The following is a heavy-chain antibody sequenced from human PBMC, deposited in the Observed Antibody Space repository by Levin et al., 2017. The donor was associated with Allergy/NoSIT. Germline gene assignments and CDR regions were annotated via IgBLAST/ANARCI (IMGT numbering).Heavy chain of an antibody. J-gene: IGHJ4*02. CDR3: ARRAAAGTSQPYYFDY. D-gene: IGHD6-13*01. V-gene: IGHV4-4*02. Sequence: SETLSLTCAVSGGSISSSNWWSWVRQPPGKGLEWIGEIYHSGSTNYNPSLKSRVTISVDKSKNQFSLKLSSVTAADTAVYYCARRAAAGTSQPYYFDYWGQGTLVTVSS. CDR2: IYHSGST. CDR1: GGSISSSNW.